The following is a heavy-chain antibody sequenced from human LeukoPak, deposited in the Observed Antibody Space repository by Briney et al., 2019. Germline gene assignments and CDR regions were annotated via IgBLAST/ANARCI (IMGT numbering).Heavy chain of an antibody. CDR3: AKAVEIYSSSCPGDY. CDR1: GYNFNTYA. D-gene: IGHD6-19*01. V-gene: IGHV3-23*01. Sequence: GGSLRLSCVASGYNFNTYAMSWVRRAPGKGLEWVSGISGSGGSTFFADSVKGRFTISRDNSRNTLYLQMNSLRAEDTAVYYCAKAVEIYSSSCPGDYWGQGTLVTVSS. J-gene: IGHJ4*02. CDR2: ISGSGGST.